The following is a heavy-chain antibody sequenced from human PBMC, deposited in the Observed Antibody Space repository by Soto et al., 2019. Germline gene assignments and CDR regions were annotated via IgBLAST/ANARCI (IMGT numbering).Heavy chain of an antibody. V-gene: IGHV3-23*01. CDR1: GFTFSSYA. Sequence: EVQLLESGGGLVQPGGSLRLSCAASGFTFSSYAMSWVRQAPGKGLEWVSAISGSADNTYYADSVKGRFTISRDNSKNTVYRQMNSLRAEDTAVYYGAKRGRAVAATPWFDPGGQGTLVTVSS. J-gene: IGHJ5*02. CDR2: ISGSADNT. D-gene: IGHD2-15*01. CDR3: AKRGRAVAATPWFDP.